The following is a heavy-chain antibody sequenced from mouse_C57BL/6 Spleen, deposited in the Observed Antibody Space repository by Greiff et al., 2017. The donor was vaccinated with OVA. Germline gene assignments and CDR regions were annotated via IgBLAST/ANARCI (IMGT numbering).Heavy chain of an antibody. CDR1: GYAFTNYL. Sequence: VQLQQSGAELVRPGTSVKVSCKASGYAFTNYLIEWVKQRPGQGLEWIGVINPGSGGTNYNEKFKGKATLTADKSSSTAYMQLSSLTSEDSAVYFCARGGNDYFDYWGQGTTLTVSS. CDR2: INPGSGGT. D-gene: IGHD2-1*01. CDR3: ARGGNDYFDY. J-gene: IGHJ2*01. V-gene: IGHV1-54*01.